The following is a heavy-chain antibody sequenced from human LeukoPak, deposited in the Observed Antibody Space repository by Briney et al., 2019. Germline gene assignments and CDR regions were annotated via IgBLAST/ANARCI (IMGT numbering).Heavy chain of an antibody. Sequence: SQTLSLTRTVTGGSISSGSYYWSWIRPPAGKGLEWIGRIYTSGSTNYNPSLKSRVTISVDTSKTQFSLKLSSVTAADTAVYYCARAGIAGSPSGYWGQGTLVTVS. CDR1: GGSISSGSYY. CDR2: IYTSGST. CDR3: ARAGIAGSPSGY. D-gene: IGHD6-13*01. V-gene: IGHV4-61*02. J-gene: IGHJ4*02.